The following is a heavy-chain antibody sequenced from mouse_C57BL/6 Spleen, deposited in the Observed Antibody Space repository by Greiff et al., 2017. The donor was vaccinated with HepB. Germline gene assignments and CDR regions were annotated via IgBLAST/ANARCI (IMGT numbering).Heavy chain of an antibody. Sequence: QVQLKESGAELVMPGASVKLSCKASGYTFTSYWMHWVKQRPGQGLEWIGEIDPSDSYTNYNQKFKGKSTLTVDKSSSTAYMQLSSLTSEDSAVYYCARWRNPSYYYAMDYWGQGTSVTVSS. V-gene: IGHV1-69*01. CDR2: IDPSDSYT. J-gene: IGHJ4*01. CDR3: ARWRNPSYYYAMDY. CDR1: GYTFTSYW. D-gene: IGHD6-1*01.